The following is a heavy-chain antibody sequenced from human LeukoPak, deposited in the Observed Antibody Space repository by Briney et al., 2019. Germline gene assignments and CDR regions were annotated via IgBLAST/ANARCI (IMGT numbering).Heavy chain of an antibody. CDR2: ISSSSSYI. CDR1: GFTFSSYS. Sequence: GGSLRLSCAASGFTFSSYSMNWVRQAPGKGLEWVSSISSSSSYIYYADSVKGRFTISRDNAKNSLYLQMNSLRAEDTAVYYCARDKNTNYDFWSGYYSYSSADYWGQGTLVTVSS. V-gene: IGHV3-21*01. CDR3: ARDKNTNYDFWSGYYSYSSADY. J-gene: IGHJ4*02. D-gene: IGHD3-3*01.